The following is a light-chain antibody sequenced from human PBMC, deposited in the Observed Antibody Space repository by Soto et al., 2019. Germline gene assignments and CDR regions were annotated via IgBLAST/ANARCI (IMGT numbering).Light chain of an antibody. CDR3: QQYNNWPPYT. J-gene: IGKJ2*01. CDR1: QSVGSD. V-gene: IGKV3-15*01. Sequence: EIVMTQSPTTLSVSPGESVTLSCRASQSVGSDLAWYQQIPGQAPRLLIYGASTRATGIPARFSGSGSATEFTLTICSLQSEDFAVYYCQQYNNWPPYTFGQGTKLEIK. CDR2: GAS.